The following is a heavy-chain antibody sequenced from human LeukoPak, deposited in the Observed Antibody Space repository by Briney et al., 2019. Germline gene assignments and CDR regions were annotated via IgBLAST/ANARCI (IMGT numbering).Heavy chain of an antibody. CDR2: IWYDGSNR. Sequence: GGSLRLSCAASGFSFDNYGMHWVRQAPGKGLEWVALIWYDGSNRYHADSVKGRFIISRDSSKNTVFLQMNSLRVEDTALYYCGKDPNGDWVGGFDMWGQGTMVTVSS. V-gene: IGHV3-33*06. CDR3: GKDPNGDWVGGFDM. D-gene: IGHD2-21*01. J-gene: IGHJ3*02. CDR1: GFSFDNYG.